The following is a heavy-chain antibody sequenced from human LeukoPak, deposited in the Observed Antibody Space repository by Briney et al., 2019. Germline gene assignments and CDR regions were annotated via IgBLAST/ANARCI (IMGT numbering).Heavy chain of an antibody. Sequence: SETLSLTCTVSVGSISSSSYYWGSIRQPPGNGLEWIGSIYYSGSTYYNPSLKSRVTISVDTSKNQFSLKLSSVTAADTAVYYCARLYSNYIMDVWGKGTTVTVSS. V-gene: IGHV4-39*01. CDR2: IYYSGST. CDR3: ARLYSNYIMDV. J-gene: IGHJ6*03. D-gene: IGHD4-11*01. CDR1: VGSISSSSYY.